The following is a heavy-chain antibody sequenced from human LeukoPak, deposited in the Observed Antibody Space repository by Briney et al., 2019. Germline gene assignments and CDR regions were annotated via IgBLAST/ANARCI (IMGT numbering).Heavy chain of an antibody. V-gene: IGHV3-11*01. D-gene: IGHD1-1*01. J-gene: IGHJ6*02. Sequence: GGSLRLSCAASGFTFSDYYMSWIRQAPGKGLEWVSYISSSGSTIYYADSVKGRFTISRDNAKNSLYLQMNSLRAEDTAVYYCARPSLQLGTYYYGMDVWGQGTTVTVSS. CDR3: ARPSLQLGTYYYGMDV. CDR2: ISSSGSTI. CDR1: GFTFSDYY.